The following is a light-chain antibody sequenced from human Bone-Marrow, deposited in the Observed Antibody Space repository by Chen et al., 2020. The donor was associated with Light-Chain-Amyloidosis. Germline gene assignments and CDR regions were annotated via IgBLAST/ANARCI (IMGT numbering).Light chain of an antibody. V-gene: IGKV3-11*01. CDR2: EAS. J-gene: IGKJ4*01. CDR3: LQRSDRPPLT. Sequence: EVVLTQSPATLSLSPGERATLPGRASQSVARYLAWYQKKPVQAPRLLIYEASNRATGIPARFSGSGSGTDFTLTISSLEPEDFAVYYCLQRSDRPPLTFGGGTKVEIK. CDR1: QSVARY.